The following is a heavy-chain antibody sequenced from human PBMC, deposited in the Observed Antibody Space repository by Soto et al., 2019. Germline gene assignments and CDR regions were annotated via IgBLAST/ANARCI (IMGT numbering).Heavy chain of an antibody. J-gene: IGHJ4*02. CDR3: AKGFDYGDTKHIDH. V-gene: IGHV3-23*01. D-gene: IGHD4-17*01. CDR1: GFGFSTHA. CDR2: TTNTGITT. Sequence: GGSLRLSCAASGFGFSTHALSWVRQAPGKGLEWLSSTTNTGITTHYADSVKGRFTISRENSRNTLHLQMNNLRVDDTAVYYSAKGFDYGDTKHIDHWGQAPLVTVSS.